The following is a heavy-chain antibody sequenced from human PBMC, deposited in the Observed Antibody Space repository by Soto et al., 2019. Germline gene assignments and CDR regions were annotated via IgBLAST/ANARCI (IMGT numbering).Heavy chain of an antibody. D-gene: IGHD4-17*01. V-gene: IGHV3-30-3*01. Sequence: QVQLVESGGGVVQPGRSLRLSCAASGFTFSNYAMHWVRQAPGKGLEWVAVISYDGSNKYTEDSLKGRFTIPRDNSKNTLYLQMNSLRAEDTAVYYCARAPTTVTTAYYFDYWGQGTLVTVSS. CDR1: GFTFSNYA. CDR2: ISYDGSNK. J-gene: IGHJ4*02. CDR3: ARAPTTVTTAYYFDY.